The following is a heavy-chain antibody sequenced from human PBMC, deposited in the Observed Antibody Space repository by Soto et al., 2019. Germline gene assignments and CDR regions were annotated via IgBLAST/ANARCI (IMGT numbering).Heavy chain of an antibody. D-gene: IGHD6-25*01. CDR1: GFTFSSCG. Sequence: QVQLVESGGCVVQPGRSLRLSCAASGFTFSSCGMHWVRQAPGKGLEWVAVVTYEESEKYYADSVKGRFTISRDNSKNTVYLQMNSLRVEDTAVYYCAKEQSYGYWRTADYWGQGTLITVSS. CDR3: AKEQSYGYWRTADY. V-gene: IGHV3-30*18. CDR2: VTYEESEK. J-gene: IGHJ4*02.